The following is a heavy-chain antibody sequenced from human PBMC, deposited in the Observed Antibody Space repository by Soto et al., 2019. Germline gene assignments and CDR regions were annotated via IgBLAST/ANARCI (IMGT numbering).Heavy chain of an antibody. CDR3: ARGAAAMGYYYSYGMDV. CDR2: IIPIFGTA. V-gene: IGHV1-69*01. D-gene: IGHD5-18*01. J-gene: IGHJ6*02. Sequence: QVQLVQSGAEVKKPGSSVKVSCKASGGTFSSYAISWVRQAPGQGLEWMGGIIPIFGTANYAQKFQGRVTITADESTSTAYMELSSLRSEDTAVYYCARGAAAMGYYYSYGMDVWGQGTTVTVSS. CDR1: GGTFSSYA.